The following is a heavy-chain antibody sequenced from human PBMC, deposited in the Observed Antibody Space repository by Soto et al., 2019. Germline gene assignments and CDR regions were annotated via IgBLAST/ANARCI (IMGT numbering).Heavy chain of an antibody. CDR1: GYSFTNYY. D-gene: IGHD2-15*01. CDR3: ARSENVGVAASSPVYFDY. V-gene: IGHV1-46*01. J-gene: IGHJ4*02. CDR2: INPRGIST. Sequence: QVQLVQSGAEVKKPGASVKVSCKTSGYSFTNYYLHWVRQAPGQGLEWMGLINPRGISTSYAQKFQGRVTMTRDTSTSTVYMDLSSLRSEDTAVYYCARSENVGVAASSPVYFDYGGQGTLVTVSS.